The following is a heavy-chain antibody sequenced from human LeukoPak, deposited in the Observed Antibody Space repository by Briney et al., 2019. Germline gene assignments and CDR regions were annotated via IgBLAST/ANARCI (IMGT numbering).Heavy chain of an antibody. CDR2: ISYDGSNK. CDR3: ARGRDRIPQFPFDP. CDR1: GFTVSSYA. Sequence: GGSLRLSWAASGFTVSSYAMRWVRQAPGKGLEWVAVISYDGSNKYYAASVKSRLTISRDNSKNTLSVKMHTLSAEDTAVYYCARGRDRIPQFPFDPWGQGTLVTVSS. J-gene: IGHJ5*02. V-gene: IGHV3-30-3*01. D-gene: IGHD2-21*01.